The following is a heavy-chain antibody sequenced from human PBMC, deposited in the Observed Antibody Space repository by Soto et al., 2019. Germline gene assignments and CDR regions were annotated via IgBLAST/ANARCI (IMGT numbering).Heavy chain of an antibody. CDR3: AITTGIDDSSGYYYVPYAFDI. V-gene: IGHV5-10-1*01. CDR2: IDPSDSYT. J-gene: IGHJ3*02. CDR1: GYSFTSYW. D-gene: IGHD3-22*01. Sequence: GESLKISCKGSGYSFTSYWISWVRQMPGKGLEWMGRIDPSDSYTNYSPSFQGHVTISADKSISTAYLQWSSLKASDTAMYYCAITTGIDDSSGYYYVPYAFDIWGQGTMVTV.